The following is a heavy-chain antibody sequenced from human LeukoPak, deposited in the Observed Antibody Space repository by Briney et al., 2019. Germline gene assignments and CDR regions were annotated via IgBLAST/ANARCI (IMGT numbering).Heavy chain of an antibody. CDR2: INLSGGGT. V-gene: IGHV1-46*03. J-gene: IGHJ4*02. CDR1: VYTLTSYY. D-gene: IGHD6-19*01. Sequence: GASVTVSCKASVYTLTSYYMHLVREAPGQGLEWMGLINLSGGGTTYAQKFQGRVTITRDTSTTTGYMELSSLRSRDTDMYYCVRGEYNSGWHCVYWGQGTLVTVSS. CDR3: VRGEYNSGWHCVY.